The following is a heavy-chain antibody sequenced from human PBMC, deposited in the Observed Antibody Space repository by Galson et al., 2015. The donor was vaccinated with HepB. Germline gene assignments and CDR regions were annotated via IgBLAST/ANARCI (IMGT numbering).Heavy chain of an antibody. CDR1: GGSFSGYY. CDR2: INHSGST. Sequence: SETLSLTCAVYGGSFSGYYWSWIRQPPGKGLEWIGEINHSGSTNYNPSLKSRVTISVDTSKNQFSLKLSSVTAADTAVYYCARGGGIQLWLWDYWGQGTLVTVSS. CDR3: ARGGGIQLWLWDY. D-gene: IGHD5-18*01. V-gene: IGHV4-34*01. J-gene: IGHJ4*02.